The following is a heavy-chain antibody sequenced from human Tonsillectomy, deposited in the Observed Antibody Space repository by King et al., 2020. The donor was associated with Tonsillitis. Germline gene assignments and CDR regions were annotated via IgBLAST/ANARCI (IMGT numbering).Heavy chain of an antibody. CDR2: IIPILGIA. CDR1: GGTFNNYV. J-gene: IGHJ6*03. V-gene: IGHV1-69*04. D-gene: IGHD2-2*02. CDR3: ARGPPFPTPISAGNYQFYYMDV. Sequence: QVQLVQSGAEVKKPGSSVKVSCKASGGTFNNYVISWVRQAPGQGLEWMGRIIPILGIANYAQKFQDRVTITADTSTSTADMELSSLISEDTSVYYWARGPPFPTPISAGNYQFYYMDVWGKGTTVTVS.